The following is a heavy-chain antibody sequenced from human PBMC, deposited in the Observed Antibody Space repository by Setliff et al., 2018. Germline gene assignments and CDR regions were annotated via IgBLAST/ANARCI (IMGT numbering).Heavy chain of an antibody. J-gene: IGHJ4*02. CDR2: LYYTGNT. CDR3: ARHSRSSGGES. Sequence: SETLSLTCAVSGGSIGSRTYYWGWVRQPPGKGLEWIGSLYYTGNTYYNPSLKSRVTISVDTSKNRFSLKLKSVIAADTAVFYCARHSRSSGGESWGQGTLVTVSS. CDR1: GGSIGSRTYY. D-gene: IGHD2-15*01. V-gene: IGHV4-39*01.